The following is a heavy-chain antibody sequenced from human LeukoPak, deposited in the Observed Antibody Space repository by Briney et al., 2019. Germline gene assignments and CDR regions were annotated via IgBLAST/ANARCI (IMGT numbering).Heavy chain of an antibody. CDR2: MYSGGST. V-gene: IGHV3-53*01. Sequence: GGSLRLSCAASGFTVSSNYMSWVRQAPGKGLEWVSVMYSGGSTYYADSVKGRFTISRDNSKNTLYLQMNSLRAEDTAVYYCARGVAPYYYYYMDVWGKGTTVTVTS. D-gene: IGHD2-15*01. CDR1: GFTVSSNY. CDR3: ARGVAPYYYYYMDV. J-gene: IGHJ6*03.